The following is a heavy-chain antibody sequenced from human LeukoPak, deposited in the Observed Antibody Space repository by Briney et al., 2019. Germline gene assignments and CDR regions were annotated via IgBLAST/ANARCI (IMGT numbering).Heavy chain of an antibody. CDR2: ISGSGGST. D-gene: IGHD3-16*02. J-gene: IGHJ4*02. Sequence: GGSLRLSCAASGFTFSSYAMSWVRQAPGKGLEWVSAISGSGGSTYYADSVKGRFTISRGNSKNTLYLQMNSLRAEDTAVYYCAKVINDYVWGSYRYKSYYFDYWGQGTLVTVSS. CDR1: GFTFSSYA. CDR3: AKVINDYVWGSYRYKSYYFDY. V-gene: IGHV3-23*01.